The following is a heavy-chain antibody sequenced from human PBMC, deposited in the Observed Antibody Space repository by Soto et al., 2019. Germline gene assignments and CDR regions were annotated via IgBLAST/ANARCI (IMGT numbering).Heavy chain of an antibody. CDR2: IYYSGST. CDR1: GGSITSGVYY. CDR3: ARGLEWELLLDAFDI. J-gene: IGHJ3*02. Sequence: QVQLQESGPGLVKPSQTMSLTCTVSGGSITSGVYYWSWILQHPGKGLEWIGYIYYSGSTFCNPSLKRRVTISVDTSKNQFSLKLSSVTAADTAVYFCARGLEWELLLDAFDIWGQGTMVTVSS. D-gene: IGHD1-26*01. V-gene: IGHV4-31*03.